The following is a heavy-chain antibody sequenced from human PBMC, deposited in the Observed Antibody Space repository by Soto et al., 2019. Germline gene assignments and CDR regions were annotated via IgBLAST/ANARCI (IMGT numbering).Heavy chain of an antibody. CDR1: GFTVSSNY. CDR3: ARNYYDSGGGFDY. V-gene: IGHV3-53*01. J-gene: IGHJ4*02. CDR2: IYSGGST. D-gene: IGHD3-22*01. Sequence: EVQLVESGGGLIQPGGSLRLSCVASGFTVSSNYMSWVRQAPGKGLKWVSVIYSGGSTYYADSVKGRFTISRDNSKNTLYLQMNSLRAEDTAVYYCARNYYDSGGGFDYWGQGTLVTVPS.